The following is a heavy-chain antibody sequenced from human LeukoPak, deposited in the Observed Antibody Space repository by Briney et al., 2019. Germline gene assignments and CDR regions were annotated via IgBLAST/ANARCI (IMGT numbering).Heavy chain of an antibody. CDR3: ARGDSGSSYRLFYFDF. CDR2: ISYDGSNK. Sequence: GGSLRLSCAASGFTFSSYAMHWVRQAPGKGLEWVAVISYDGSNKYYADSVKGRFTISRDNSKNTLYLQMNSLRAEDTAVYYCARGDSGSSYRLFYFDFWGQGTLVTVSS. V-gene: IGHV3-30*04. D-gene: IGHD1-26*01. CDR1: GFTFSSYA. J-gene: IGHJ4*02.